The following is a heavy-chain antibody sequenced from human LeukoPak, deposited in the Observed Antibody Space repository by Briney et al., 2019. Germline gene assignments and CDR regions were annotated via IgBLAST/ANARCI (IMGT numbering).Heavy chain of an antibody. D-gene: IGHD3-10*01. CDR3: ARVARWNTMVRGENYYYYYMDV. J-gene: IGHJ6*03. Sequence: GGSLRLSCAASGFTFSSYSMNWVRQAPGKGLEWVSSISSSSSYIYYADSVKGRFTISRDNAKNSLYLQMNSLRAEDTAVYYCARVARWNTMVRGENYYYYYMDVWGTGTTVTVSS. V-gene: IGHV3-21*01. CDR1: GFTFSSYS. CDR2: ISSSSSYI.